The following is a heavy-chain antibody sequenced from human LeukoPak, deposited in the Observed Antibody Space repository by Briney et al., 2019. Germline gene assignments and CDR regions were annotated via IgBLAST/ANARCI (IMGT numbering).Heavy chain of an antibody. CDR3: ARGVAGAGYYYYYYMDV. D-gene: IGHD6-13*01. V-gene: IGHV1-69*13. J-gene: IGHJ6*03. Sequence: GASVKVSCKTSGGSFSTFAISWVRQAPGQGLEWVGGITPLFRTPNYAPKFQGKVTITADESTSTAYMELSSLRSEDTAVYYCARGVAGAGYYYYYYMDVWGKGTTVTISS. CDR1: GGSFSTFA. CDR2: ITPLFRTP.